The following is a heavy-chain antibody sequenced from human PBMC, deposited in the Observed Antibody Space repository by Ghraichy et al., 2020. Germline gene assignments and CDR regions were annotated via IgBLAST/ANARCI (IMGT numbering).Heavy chain of an antibody. CDR3: ARRSSSVRGVPNWFDP. V-gene: IGHV4-39*01. CDR2: IYYSGST. J-gene: IGHJ5*02. D-gene: IGHD3-10*01. CDR1: GGSISSSSYY. Sequence: SETLSLTCTVSGGSISSSSYYWGWIRQPPGKGLEWIGSIYYSGSTYYNPSLKSRVTISVDTSKNQFSLKLSSVTAADTAVYYCARRSSSVRGVPNWFDPWGQGTLVTVSS.